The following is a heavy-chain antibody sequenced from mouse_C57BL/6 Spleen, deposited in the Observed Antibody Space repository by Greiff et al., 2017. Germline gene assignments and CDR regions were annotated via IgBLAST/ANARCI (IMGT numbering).Heavy chain of an antibody. Sequence: QVQLKQPGAELVKPGASVKLSCKASGYTFTSYWMHWVKQRPGQGLEWIGMIHPNSGSTNYNEKFKSKATLTVDKSSSTAYMQLSGLTSEDSAVXYCAREGGYAMDYWGQGTSVTVSS. CDR1: GYTFTSYW. J-gene: IGHJ4*01. CDR3: AREGGYAMDY. CDR2: IHPNSGST. V-gene: IGHV1-64*01.